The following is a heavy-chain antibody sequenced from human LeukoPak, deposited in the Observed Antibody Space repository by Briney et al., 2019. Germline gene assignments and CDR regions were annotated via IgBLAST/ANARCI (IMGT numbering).Heavy chain of an antibody. CDR1: GFTFSSYG. CDR2: IWYDGSNE. J-gene: IGHJ4*02. V-gene: IGHV3-33*01. D-gene: IGHD6-13*01. CDR3: ARWGSTPQQLVPIFDY. Sequence: GRSLRLSCAASGFTFSSYGMHWVRQAPGKGLEWVAVIWYDGSNEYYADSVKGRFTISRDNSKNTLYLQMNSLRAEDTAVYYCARWGSTPQQLVPIFDYWGQGTLVTVSS.